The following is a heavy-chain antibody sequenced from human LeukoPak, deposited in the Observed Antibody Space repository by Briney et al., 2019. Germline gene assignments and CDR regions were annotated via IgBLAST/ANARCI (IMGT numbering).Heavy chain of an antibody. CDR2: ISAYNGNT. V-gene: IGHV1-18*01. CDR3: ARTRRGNFGVVIPLYFDY. CDR1: SYIFTSYG. J-gene: IGHJ4*02. D-gene: IGHD3-3*02. Sequence: ASVKVSCKASSYIFTSYGITWVRQAPGQGLEYMGWISAYNGNTNYAQKLQDRVTMTTDTSTNTAYMELRSLRSDDTAVFYCARTRRGNFGVVIPLYFDYWGQGTLVTVSS.